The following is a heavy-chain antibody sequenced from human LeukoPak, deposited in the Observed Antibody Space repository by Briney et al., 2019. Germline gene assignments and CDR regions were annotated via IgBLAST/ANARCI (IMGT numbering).Heavy chain of an antibody. CDR3: ARDRRFPNWFDP. D-gene: IGHD3-3*01. V-gene: IGHV4-30-4*08. CDR2: IYYSGST. Sequence: TLSLTCTVSGGSISSGGYYWSWIRQHPGKGLEWIGYIYYSGSTYYNPSLKSRVTISVDTSKNQFSLKLSSVTAADTAVYYCARDRRFPNWFDPWGQGTLVTVSS. J-gene: IGHJ5*02. CDR1: GGSISSGGYY.